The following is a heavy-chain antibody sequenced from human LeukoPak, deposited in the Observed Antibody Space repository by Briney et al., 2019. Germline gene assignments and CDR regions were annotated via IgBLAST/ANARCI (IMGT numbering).Heavy chain of an antibody. V-gene: IGHV3-23*01. CDR3: VKVGNSIVPIWSYYLDY. Sequence: QPGASLRLSCAASGFTFSSYAMSWVRQAPGKGLEWVSAISGSGGSTYYADSVKGRFTISRDNSKNTLYLQMNSLRAEDTAVYYCVKVGNSIVPIWSYYLDYWGQGTLVTVSS. CDR1: GFTFSSYA. CDR2: ISGSGGST. J-gene: IGHJ4*02. D-gene: IGHD3-3*01.